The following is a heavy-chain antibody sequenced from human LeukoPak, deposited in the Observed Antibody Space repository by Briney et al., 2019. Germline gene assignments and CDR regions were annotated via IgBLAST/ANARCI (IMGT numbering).Heavy chain of an antibody. V-gene: IGHV1-2*02. CDR3: ARDTTKWGWKGAFDI. Sequence: ASVKVSCKASGYTFTGYYMHWLRQAPGQGLEWMGGINPNSGGTNYAQKFQGRVTMTRNTYITIAYMELSRLRSDDTAVYYCARDTTKWGWKGAFDIWGQGTMVTVSS. CDR2: INPNSGGT. J-gene: IGHJ3*02. CDR1: GYTFTGYY. D-gene: IGHD7-27*01.